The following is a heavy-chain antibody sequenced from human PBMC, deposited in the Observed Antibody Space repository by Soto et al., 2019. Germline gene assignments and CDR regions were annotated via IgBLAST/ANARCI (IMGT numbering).Heavy chain of an antibody. CDR1: GYTFTSYG. Sequence: QVQLVQSGAEVKKPGASVKVSCKASGYTFTSYGVSWVRQAPGQGLEWMGWISGYNGNTNYAQKLQGRVTMTTDTSTSTAYMELRSLRSDDTAVYYCARAGKYYYGSGSPYYYGMDVWGQGIKDTVSS. CDR3: ARAGKYYYGSGSPYYYGMDV. CDR2: ISGYNGNT. V-gene: IGHV1-18*04. J-gene: IGHJ6*02. D-gene: IGHD3-10*01.